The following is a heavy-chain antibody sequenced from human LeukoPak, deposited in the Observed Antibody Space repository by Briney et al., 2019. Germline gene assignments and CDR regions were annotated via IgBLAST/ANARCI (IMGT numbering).Heavy chain of an antibody. CDR3: ARQALWFGESYSEEYYFDY. CDR1: GGSIISSSFY. J-gene: IGHJ4*02. D-gene: IGHD3-10*01. Sequence: SETLSLTCTVSGGSIISSSFYWVWIRQPPGKGLEWIGSIYYSGNTYYNPSLKSRVTISVDTSKNQFSLKLSSATAADTAVYYCARQALWFGESYSEEYYFDYGGQGTLVTVSS. V-gene: IGHV4-39*01. CDR2: IYYSGNT.